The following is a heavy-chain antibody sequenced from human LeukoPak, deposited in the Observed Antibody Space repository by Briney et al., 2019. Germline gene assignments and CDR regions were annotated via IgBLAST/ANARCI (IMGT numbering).Heavy chain of an antibody. CDR2: INHSGST. CDR3: ARRVVVTAIDY. J-gene: IGHJ4*02. Sequence: SETLSLTCAVYGGSFSGYYWSWIRQPPGKGLEWIGEINHSGSTNYNPSLKSRVTISVDTSKNQFSLKLSSVTAADTAVYYCARRVVVTAIDYWGQGTLVTVSS. CDR1: GGSFSGYY. V-gene: IGHV4-34*01. D-gene: IGHD2-21*02.